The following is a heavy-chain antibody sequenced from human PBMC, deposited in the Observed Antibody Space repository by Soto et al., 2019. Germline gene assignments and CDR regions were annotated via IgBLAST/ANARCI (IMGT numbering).Heavy chain of an antibody. CDR2: IIPIFGTA. CDR1: GGTFSSYA. V-gene: IGHV1-69*13. D-gene: IGHD2-15*01. J-gene: IGHJ6*02. CDR3: ARDGGGVVVAATLGYYYGMDV. Sequence: SVKVSCKASGGTFSSYAISWVRQAPGQGLEWMGGIIPIFGTANYAQKFQGRVTITADESTSTAYMELSSLRSEDTAVYYCARDGGGVVVAATLGYYYGMDVWGQGTTVTVSS.